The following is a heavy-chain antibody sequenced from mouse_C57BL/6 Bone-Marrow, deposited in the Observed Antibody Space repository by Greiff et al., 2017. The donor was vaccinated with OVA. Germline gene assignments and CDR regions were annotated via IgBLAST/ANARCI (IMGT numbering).Heavy chain of an antibody. J-gene: IGHJ3*01. Sequence: VKLQQPGAELVKPGASVKMSCKASGYTFTSYWITWVKQRPGQGLEWIGDIYPGSGSTNYNEKFKSKATLTVDTSSSTAYMQLSSLTSEDSAVYYCARDYGYPSWFAYWGQGTLVTVSA. CDR1: GYTFTSYW. V-gene: IGHV1-55*01. CDR3: ARDYGYPSWFAY. D-gene: IGHD2-2*01. CDR2: IYPGSGST.